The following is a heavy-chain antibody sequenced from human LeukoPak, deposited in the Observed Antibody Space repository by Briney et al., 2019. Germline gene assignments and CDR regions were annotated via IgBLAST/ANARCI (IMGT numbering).Heavy chain of an antibody. CDR1: GFTFRSYA. V-gene: IGHV3-23*01. CDR3: VRDFHCSDGSCPLFGY. CDR2: TNEPGVYT. J-gene: IGHJ4*02. D-gene: IGHD2-15*01. Sequence: GGSLRLSCTASGFTFRSYAMSWVRQAPGKGLDWVSGTNEPGVYTYYADSVKGRFTVSRDNSENTLYLQMNSLRVEDTAVYYCVRDFHCSDGSCPLFGYWGQGTLVTVSS.